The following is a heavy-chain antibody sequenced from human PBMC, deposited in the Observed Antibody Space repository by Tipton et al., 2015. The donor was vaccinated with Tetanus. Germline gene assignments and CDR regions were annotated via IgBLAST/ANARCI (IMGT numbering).Heavy chain of an antibody. D-gene: IGHD6-6*01. CDR3: ARGDIAARPLYYYYGMDV. J-gene: IGHJ6*02. Sequence: TLSLTCAVYGGSFSGYYWSWIRQPPGKGLEWIGEINHSGSTNYNPSLKSRVTISVDTSKNHFSLKLSSVTAADTAVYYCARGDIAARPLYYYYGMDVWGQGTTVTVSS. CDR1: GGSFSGYY. V-gene: IGHV4-34*01. CDR2: INHSGST.